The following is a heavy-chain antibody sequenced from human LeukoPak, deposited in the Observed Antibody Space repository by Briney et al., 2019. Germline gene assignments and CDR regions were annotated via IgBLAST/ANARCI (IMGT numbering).Heavy chain of an antibody. Sequence: SGGSLRLSCAASGFTFSNAWMSWVRQAPGKGLEWVGRIKSKTDGGTTDYAAPVKGRFTISRDDSKNTLYLQMNSLKTEDTAVYYCTTTPEVWFGEPNWFDPWGQGTLVTVSS. CDR2: IKSKTDGGTT. D-gene: IGHD3-10*01. V-gene: IGHV3-15*01. J-gene: IGHJ5*02. CDR1: GFTFSNAW. CDR3: TTTPEVWFGEPNWFDP.